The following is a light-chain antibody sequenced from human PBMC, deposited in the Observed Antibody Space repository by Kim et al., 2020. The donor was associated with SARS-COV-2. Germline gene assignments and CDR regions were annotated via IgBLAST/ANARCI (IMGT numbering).Light chain of an antibody. CDR1: QTVLYSANNKNY. J-gene: IGKJ1*01. CDR2: WAS. V-gene: IGKV4-1*01. Sequence: DIVMTQSPDSLAVSLGERATINCKSSQTVLYSANNKNYLAWYQQKPGQPPKVLIYWASTRESGVPDRFSGSGSGTDFTLTISSLQAEDVAVYYCQHYYSRPPWTFDQGTKVDIK. CDR3: QHYYSRPPWT.